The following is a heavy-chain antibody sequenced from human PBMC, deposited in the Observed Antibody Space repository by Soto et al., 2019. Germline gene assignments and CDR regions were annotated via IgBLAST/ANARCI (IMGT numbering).Heavy chain of an antibody. CDR3: ARVGGSSFNY. CDR2: IYYSGST. CDR1: GGSVSGGSFY. D-gene: IGHD6-6*01. V-gene: IGHV4-61*01. Sequence: PSETLSLTCTVSGGSVSGGSFYWSWIRQPPGKGLEWIGYIYYSGSTNYNPSLKSRVTITVDTSKNQFSLKLNSVTAADTAVYYCARVGGSSFNYWGQGTLVTVSS. J-gene: IGHJ4*02.